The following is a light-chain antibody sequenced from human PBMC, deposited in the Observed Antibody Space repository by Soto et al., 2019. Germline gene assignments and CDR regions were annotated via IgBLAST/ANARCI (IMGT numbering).Light chain of an antibody. V-gene: IGKV4-1*01. Sequence: DIVMTQSPDSLGVSLGERATINCKSSQSVLYSSDNKNYLVWYQQKPGQPPKLLIYWASTRESGVPDRFSGSGSGTDFTLTISSLQAEDVAVYYCQQYYSSPWTFGQGTKVEIK. CDR1: QSVLYSSDNKNY. CDR2: WAS. J-gene: IGKJ1*01. CDR3: QQYYSSPWT.